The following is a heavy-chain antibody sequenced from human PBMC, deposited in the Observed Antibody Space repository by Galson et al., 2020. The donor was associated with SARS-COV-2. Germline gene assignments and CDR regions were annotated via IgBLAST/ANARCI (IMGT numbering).Heavy chain of an antibody. Sequence: GCSLCLSCAAPGATLSSHAISCVRQAPGNEPDWASAVSARVGSTYYADTVKGRFTISRDNSKNTLYLQMNSLRAEDTAVYYCTKDYEGSGRYSNAFDIWGQGTMVTVSS. D-gene: IGHD3-10*01. V-gene: IGHV3-23*01. CDR2: VSARVGST. CDR3: TKDYEGSGRYSNAFDI. CDR1: GATLSSHA. J-gene: IGHJ3*02.